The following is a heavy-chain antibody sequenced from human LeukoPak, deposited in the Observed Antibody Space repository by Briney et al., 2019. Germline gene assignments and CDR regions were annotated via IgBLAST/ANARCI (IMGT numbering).Heavy chain of an antibody. CDR2: IYYSGSI. J-gene: IGHJ4*02. CDR1: GGSVSSGSYY. V-gene: IGHV4-61*01. Sequence: PSETLSLTCTVSGGSVSSGSYYWSWIRQPPGKGLEWIGYIYYSGSINYNPSLKSRVTISVDTSKNQFSLKLSSVTAADTAVYYCARVRCSSSSCYPDYWGQGTLVTVSS. D-gene: IGHD2-2*01. CDR3: ARVRCSSSSCYPDY.